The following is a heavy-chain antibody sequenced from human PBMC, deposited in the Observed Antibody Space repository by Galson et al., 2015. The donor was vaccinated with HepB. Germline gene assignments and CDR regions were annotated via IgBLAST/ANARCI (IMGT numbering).Heavy chain of an antibody. Sequence: TLSLTCAVSGGSISSGGYSWSWIRQPPGKGLEWIGYIYHSGSTYYNPSLKSRVTISVDRSKNQFSLKLSSVTAADTAVYYCARAAWGSSSGIYFDYWGQGTLVTVSS. CDR1: GGSISSGGYS. V-gene: IGHV4-30-2*01. D-gene: IGHD6-6*01. CDR2: IYHSGST. CDR3: ARAAWGSSSGIYFDY. J-gene: IGHJ4*02.